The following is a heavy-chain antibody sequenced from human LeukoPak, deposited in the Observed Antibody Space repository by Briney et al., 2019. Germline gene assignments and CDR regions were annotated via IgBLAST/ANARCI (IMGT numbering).Heavy chain of an antibody. J-gene: IGHJ4*02. D-gene: IGHD2-2*01. CDR3: AKDYYRYCSSTSCSTGYYFDY. CDR2: ISGSGGST. Sequence: GGSLRLSCAASGFTFSSYAMSWVRQAPGKGLEWVAAISGSGGSTNYADSVKGRFTISRDNSKTTLYLQMSSLRAEATAVYYCAKDYYRYCSSTSCSTGYYFDYWGQGTLVTVSS. V-gene: IGHV3-23*01. CDR1: GFTFSSYA.